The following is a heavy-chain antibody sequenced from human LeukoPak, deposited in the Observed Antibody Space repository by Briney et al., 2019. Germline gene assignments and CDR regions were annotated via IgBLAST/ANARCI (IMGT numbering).Heavy chain of an antibody. CDR2: IYTSGST. V-gene: IGHV4-61*02. CDR1: GGSISSGSYY. Sequence: SQTLSLTCTVSGGSISSGSYYWSWIRQPAGKGLEWVGRIYTSGSTNYNPSLKSRVTISVDTSKNQFSLKLSSVTAADTAVYYCAREGDYYDSSGYCYFDYWGQGTLVTVS. J-gene: IGHJ4*02. CDR3: AREGDYYDSSGYCYFDY. D-gene: IGHD3-22*01.